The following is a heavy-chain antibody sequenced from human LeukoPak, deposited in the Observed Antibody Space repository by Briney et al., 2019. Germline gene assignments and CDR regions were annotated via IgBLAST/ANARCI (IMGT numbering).Heavy chain of an antibody. Sequence: SETLSLTCTVSGYSISSGYYWGWIRQPPGKGLEWIGSIYHSGSTYYNPSLKSRVTISVDTSKNQFSLKLSSVTAADTAVYYCARGAGGYFDYWGQGTLVTVSS. J-gene: IGHJ4*02. CDR3: ARGAGGYFDY. CDR2: IYHSGST. D-gene: IGHD3-10*01. CDR1: GYSISSGYY. V-gene: IGHV4-38-2*02.